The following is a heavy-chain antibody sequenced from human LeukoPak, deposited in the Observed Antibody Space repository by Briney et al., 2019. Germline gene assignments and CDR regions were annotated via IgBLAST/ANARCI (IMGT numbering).Heavy chain of an antibody. CDR2: INPNSGGT. CDR1: GYTFTGYY. CDR3: ARVGNSSSWYAGPPFDY. V-gene: IGHV1-2*02. Sequence: ASVKVSCKASGYTFTGYYMHWVRQAPGQGLEWMGWINPNSGGTNYAQKFQGRVTMTRDTSISTAYMELSWLRSDDTAVYYCARVGNSSSWYAGPPFDYGGQGTLVTVSS. D-gene: IGHD6-13*01. J-gene: IGHJ4*02.